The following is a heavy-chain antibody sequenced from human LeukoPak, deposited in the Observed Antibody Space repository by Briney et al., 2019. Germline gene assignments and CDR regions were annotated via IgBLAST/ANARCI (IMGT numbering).Heavy chain of an antibody. V-gene: IGHV3-30*02. CDR2: IRYDGSNK. CDR3: AKDHAVPALSSLYYFDY. Sequence: GGSLRLPCAASGFTFSSYGMHWVRQAPGKGLEWVAFIRYDGSNKYYADSVKGRFTISRDNSKNTLYLQMNSLRAEDTAVYYCAKDHAVPALSSLYYFDYWGQGTLVTVSS. J-gene: IGHJ4*02. D-gene: IGHD2-2*01. CDR1: GFTFSSYG.